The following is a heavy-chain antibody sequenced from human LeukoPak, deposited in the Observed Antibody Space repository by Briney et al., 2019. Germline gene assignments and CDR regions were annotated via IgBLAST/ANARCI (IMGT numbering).Heavy chain of an antibody. D-gene: IGHD6-6*01. CDR1: GGSISSSSYY. Sequence: MPSETLSLTCTVSGGSISSSSYYWGWIRQPPGKGLEWIGSIYYSGTTYYSPSLKSRVTIFVDTSKDQFSLKLSSVTAADTAVYYCARVSSAARYFDYWGQGTLVTVSS. V-gene: IGHV4-39*01. CDR3: ARVSSAARYFDY. J-gene: IGHJ4*02. CDR2: IYYSGTT.